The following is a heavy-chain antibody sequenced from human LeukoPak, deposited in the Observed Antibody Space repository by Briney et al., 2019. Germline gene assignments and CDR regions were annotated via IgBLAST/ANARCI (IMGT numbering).Heavy chain of an antibody. D-gene: IGHD2-21*02. CDR2: ISGSGGST. CDR1: GFTFSSYA. V-gene: IGHV3-23*01. Sequence: GGSLRLSCAASGFTFSSYAMSWVRQAPGKGLEWVSTISGSGGSTYYADSVKGRFTLSRDNSKNTLYLQVNSLRAEDTAVYFCAKKTSYCGGDCYPYYFDYWGQGTLVTVSS. J-gene: IGHJ4*02. CDR3: AKKTSYCGGDCYPYYFDY.